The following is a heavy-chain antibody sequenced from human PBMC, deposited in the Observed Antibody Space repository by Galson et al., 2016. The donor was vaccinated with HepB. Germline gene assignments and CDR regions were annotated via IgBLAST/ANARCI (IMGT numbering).Heavy chain of an antibody. CDR1: GYTFTTYN. V-gene: IGHV1-8*01. CDR3: ARDPAGNFWSAYYLDH. CDR2: MNPNSGNT. Sequence: SVKVSCKASGYTFTTYNINWVRQATGQGLEWMGWMNPNSGNTGYAQKFQGRVTMTRNTSISTAYMELSSLRSEDTAVYYCARDPAGNFWSAYYLDHWGQGTLVTVSS. J-gene: IGHJ4*02. D-gene: IGHD3-3*01.